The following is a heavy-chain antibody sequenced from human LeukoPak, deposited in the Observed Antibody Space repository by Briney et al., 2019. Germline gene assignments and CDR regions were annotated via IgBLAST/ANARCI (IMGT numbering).Heavy chain of an antibody. Sequence: ASVKVSCKASGYTFTGYYMHWVRQAPGQGLEWMGWINPNSGGTNYAQKFQGRVTMTRDTSISTAYTELSRLRSDDTAVYYCARHTPRLGDSSGYPFDYWGQGTLVTVSS. J-gene: IGHJ4*02. CDR1: GYTFTGYY. V-gene: IGHV1-2*02. D-gene: IGHD3-22*01. CDR3: ARHTPRLGDSSGYPFDY. CDR2: INPNSGGT.